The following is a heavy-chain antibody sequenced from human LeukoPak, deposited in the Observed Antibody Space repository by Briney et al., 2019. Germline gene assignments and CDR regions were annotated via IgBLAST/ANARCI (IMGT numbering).Heavy chain of an antibody. V-gene: IGHV3-49*04. Sequence: GGSLRLSCAASGLTVTSNYMNWVRQAPGKGLEWVGFIRSKAYGGTTEYAASVKGRFTISRDDSKSIAYLQMNSLKTEDTAVYYCTRLKYYDFWSGYLKYYFDYWGQGTLVTVSS. D-gene: IGHD3-3*01. CDR2: IRSKAYGGTT. CDR3: TRLKYYDFWSGYLKYYFDY. J-gene: IGHJ4*02. CDR1: GLTVTSNY.